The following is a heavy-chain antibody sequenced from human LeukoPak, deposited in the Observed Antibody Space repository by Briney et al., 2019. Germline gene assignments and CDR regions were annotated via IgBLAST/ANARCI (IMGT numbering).Heavy chain of an antibody. Sequence: GGSLRLSCAASGFTFSSDVMGWVRQAPGKGLEWVSAISGSGGSTYYADSVKGRFTISRDNSKNTLYLQMNSLRAEDTAVYWCAKGVDGYCSSNSCYAYDCWGQGTLVTVSS. J-gene: IGHJ4*02. CDR2: ISGSGGST. D-gene: IGHD2-2*01. V-gene: IGHV3-23*01. CDR3: AKGVDGYCSSNSCYAYDC. CDR1: GFTFSSDV.